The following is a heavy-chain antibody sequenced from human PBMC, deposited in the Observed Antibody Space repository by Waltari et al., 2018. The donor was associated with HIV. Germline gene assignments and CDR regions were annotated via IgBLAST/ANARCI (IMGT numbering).Heavy chain of an antibody. V-gene: IGHV3-30*04. CDR1: GFSFSSEA. CDR2: ISYDGRNK. J-gene: IGHJ4*02. Sequence: QVQLVESGGGVVQPGRSLRLSCAASGFSFSSEAMPWVRQAPGKGLEWVAAISYDGRNKFYADSVKGRFTISRDNSKNTVYVEMSSLSPEDTAVYFCARDAAPPEYWGQGTLVTVSS. CDR3: ARDAAPPEY.